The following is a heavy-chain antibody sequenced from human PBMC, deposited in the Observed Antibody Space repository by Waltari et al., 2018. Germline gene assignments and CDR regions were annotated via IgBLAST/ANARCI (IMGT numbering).Heavy chain of an antibody. CDR2: IRVDNGNT. CDR3: ARPSLGQYYYYGMEV. D-gene: IGHD7-27*01. CDR1: GYTFTSYG. V-gene: IGHV1-18*01. Sequence: QVQLVQSGGEVKKPGASVQVSCTASGYTFTSYGISWVRQAPGQGLEWMGWIRVDNGNTNYAQHLQGRVTMTADTSTSTAYMELRSLRSDDTAVYYCARPSLGQYYYYGMEVWGQGTAVTVSS. J-gene: IGHJ6*02.